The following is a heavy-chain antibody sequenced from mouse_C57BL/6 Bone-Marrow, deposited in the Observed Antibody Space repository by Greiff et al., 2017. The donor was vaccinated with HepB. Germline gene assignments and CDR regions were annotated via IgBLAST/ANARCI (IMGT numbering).Heavy chain of an antibody. V-gene: IGHV3-1*01. CDR3: ARVRDYVHWYFDV. CDR1: GYSITSGYD. Sequence: EVQLVESGPGMVKPSQSLSLTCTVTGYSITSGYDWHWIRHFPGNKLEWMGYISYSGSTNYNPSLKSRISITHDTSKNHFFLKLNSVTTEDTATYYCARVRDYVHWYFDVWGTGTTVTVSS. D-gene: IGHD1-1*01. CDR2: ISYSGST. J-gene: IGHJ1*03.